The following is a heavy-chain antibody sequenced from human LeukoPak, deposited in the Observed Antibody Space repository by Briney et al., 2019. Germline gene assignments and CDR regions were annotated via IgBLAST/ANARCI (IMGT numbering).Heavy chain of an antibody. V-gene: IGHV4-59*08. CDR1: GGSISSYY. Sequence: SETLSLTCTVSGGSISSYYWSWIRQPPGKGLEWIGYIYYSGSTNYNPSLKSRVTISVDTSKNQFSLKLSSVTAAGTAVYYCARHEREDYADYYYGMDVWGQGTTVTVSS. D-gene: IGHD4-17*01. J-gene: IGHJ6*02. CDR2: IYYSGST. CDR3: ARHEREDYADYYYGMDV.